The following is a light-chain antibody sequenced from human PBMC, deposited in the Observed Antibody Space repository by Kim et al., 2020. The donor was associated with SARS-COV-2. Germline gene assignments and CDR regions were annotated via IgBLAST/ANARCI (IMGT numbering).Light chain of an antibody. CDR3: QVWDSTTYV. CDR2: RDN. V-gene: IGLV3-9*01. Sequence: VALGQTATITWGGNDIGRKNVHWYQQKPGQAPVLVIYRDNDRPSGIPERFSGSNSGNTATLTISRAQDGDEADYYCQVWDSTTYVFGSGTKVTVL. J-gene: IGLJ1*01. CDR1: DIGRKN.